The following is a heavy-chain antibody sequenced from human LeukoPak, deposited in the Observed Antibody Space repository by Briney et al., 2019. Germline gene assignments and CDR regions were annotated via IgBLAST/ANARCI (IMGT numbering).Heavy chain of an antibody. V-gene: IGHV1-18*04. Sequence: ASVKVSCKASGYTFTSYYMHWVRQAPGQGLEWMGWISAYNGNTNYAQKLQGRVTMTTDTSTSTAYMELRSLRSDDTAVYYCARSPTRDLLRYFDLGLDYYYYGMDVWGQGTTVTVSS. CDR1: GYTFTSYY. CDR2: ISAYNGNT. J-gene: IGHJ6*02. D-gene: IGHD3-9*01. CDR3: ARSPTRDLLRYFDLGLDYYYYGMDV.